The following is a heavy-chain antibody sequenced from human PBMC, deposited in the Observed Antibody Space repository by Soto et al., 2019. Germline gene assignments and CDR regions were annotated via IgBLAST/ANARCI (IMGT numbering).Heavy chain of an antibody. V-gene: IGHV4-4*07. CDR2: VHISGLT. J-gene: IGHJ4*02. CDR1: GGSMNSHF. Sequence: PSETLSLTCRVSGGSMNSHFWSWIRQPAGKGLEWIGHVHISGLTTSNPSLRSRVTLSLVPPKNQLSLKLTSVTAPDTAVYYCARINGGSPDFWGQGTLVTVSS. D-gene: IGHD2-15*01. CDR3: ARINGGSPDF.